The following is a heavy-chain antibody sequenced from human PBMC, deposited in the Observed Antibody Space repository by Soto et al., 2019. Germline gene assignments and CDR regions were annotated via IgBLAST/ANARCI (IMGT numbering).Heavy chain of an antibody. J-gene: IGHJ6*04. CDR2: MNPNSGNT. Sequence: QVQLVQSGAEVKKPGASVKVSCKASGYTFTSYDINWVRQATGQGLEWMGWMNPNSGNTGYAQKCQGRVTMTRNTSISTAYMELSSLRSEDTAVYYCARGKQYDFWSGPDVWGKGTTVTVSS. CDR1: GYTFTSYD. D-gene: IGHD3-3*01. V-gene: IGHV1-8*01. CDR3: ARGKQYDFWSGPDV.